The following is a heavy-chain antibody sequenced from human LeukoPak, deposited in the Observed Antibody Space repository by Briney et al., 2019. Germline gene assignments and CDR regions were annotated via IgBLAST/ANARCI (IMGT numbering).Heavy chain of an antibody. J-gene: IGHJ4*02. V-gene: IGHV3-7*05. CDR1: GFTFSSYW. CDR3: ARVGWGNDYYGSGSYLNY. CDR2: IKQDGSEK. Sequence: GGSLRLSCAASGFTFSSYWMSWVRQAPGKGLEWVANIKQDGSEKYYVDSVKGRFTISRDNAKNSLYLQMNSLRAEDTAVYYCARVGWGNDYYGSGSYLNYLGQGTLVTVSS. D-gene: IGHD3-10*01.